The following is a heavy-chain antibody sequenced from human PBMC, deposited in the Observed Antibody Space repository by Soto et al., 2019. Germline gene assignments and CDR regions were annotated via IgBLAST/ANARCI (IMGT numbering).Heavy chain of an antibody. D-gene: IGHD2-2*01. Sequence: GSLRLSRAASGFTFSSYSMNWVRQAPGKGLEWVSSISSSSSYIYYADSVKGRFTISRDNAKNSLYLQMNSLRAEDTAVYYCAREGAYCSSTSCTSIDYWGQGTLVTVSS. J-gene: IGHJ4*02. V-gene: IGHV3-21*01. CDR3: AREGAYCSSTSCTSIDY. CDR1: GFTFSSYS. CDR2: ISSSSSYI.